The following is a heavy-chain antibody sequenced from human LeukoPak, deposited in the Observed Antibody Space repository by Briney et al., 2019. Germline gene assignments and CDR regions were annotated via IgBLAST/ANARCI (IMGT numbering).Heavy chain of an antibody. CDR3: ARNQKQWLVPTAYFDY. CDR2: IYYSGST. CDR1: GGSISSYY. J-gene: IGHJ4*02. D-gene: IGHD6-19*01. Sequence: SETLSLTCTVSGGSISSYYWSWIRQPPGKGLEWIGYIYYSGSTNYNPSLKSRVTISVDTSKNQFSLKLSSVTAADTAVYYCARNQKQWLVPTAYFDYWGEGTLVTVSS. V-gene: IGHV4-59*01.